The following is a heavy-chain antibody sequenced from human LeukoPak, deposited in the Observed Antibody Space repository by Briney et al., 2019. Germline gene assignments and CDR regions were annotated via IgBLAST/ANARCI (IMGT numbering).Heavy chain of an antibody. J-gene: IGHJ3*02. CDR1: GFTFSSYS. CDR2: ISSSSSTI. CDR3: ARDLAVVVVSAFDI. D-gene: IGHD3-22*01. Sequence: GGYLRLSCAASGFTFSSYSMNWVRQAPGKGLEWVSYISSSSSTIYYADSVKGRFTISRDNAKNSLYLQMNSLRAEDTAVYYCARDLAVVVVSAFDIWGQGTMVTVSS. V-gene: IGHV3-48*04.